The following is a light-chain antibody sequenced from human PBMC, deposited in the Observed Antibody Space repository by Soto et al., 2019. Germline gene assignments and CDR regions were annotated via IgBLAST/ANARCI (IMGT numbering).Light chain of an antibody. J-gene: IGKJ2*01. CDR1: QGISNY. CDR2: AAS. V-gene: IGKV1-27*01. CDR3: QRYNTSPPHT. Sequence: DIQMTQSPSSLSASVGDRVTITCRASQGISNYLAWYQQNPGKAPKLLIYAASTFLTGVPSRFIGSGSETDFTLPISSLQPQEVETYYCQRYNTSPPHTFGQGTKLEIK.